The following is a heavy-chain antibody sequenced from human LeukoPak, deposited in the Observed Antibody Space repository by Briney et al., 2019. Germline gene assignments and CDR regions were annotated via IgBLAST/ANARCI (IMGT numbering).Heavy chain of an antibody. CDR1: GGSISSSNW. CDR2: IYHSGST. J-gene: IGHJ4*02. Sequence: SETLSLTCAVSGGSISSSNWWSWVRQPPGKGLEWIGEIYHSGSTNYNPSLKSRVTISVDKSKNQFSLKLSSVTAADTAVYYCARDPRRYDILTGYPELGYWGQGTLVTVSS. V-gene: IGHV4-4*02. D-gene: IGHD3-9*01. CDR3: ARDPRRYDILTGYPELGY.